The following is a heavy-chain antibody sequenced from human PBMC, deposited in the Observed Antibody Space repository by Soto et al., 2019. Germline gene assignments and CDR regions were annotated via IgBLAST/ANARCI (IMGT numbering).Heavy chain of an antibody. CDR2: IRGSGGRT. V-gene: IGHV3-23*01. CDR1: GLPFTGFA. Sequence: EVQLLESGGGLVQPGGSRRLPCAPPGLPFTGFAMGWVGRAPGRGLEWVPAIRGSGGRTYYADSVKGRFTISRDNSKNTLYLQMNSLRAEDTAVYYCAKHPWFGEFDYWGQGTLVTVSS. CDR3: AKHPWFGEFDY. D-gene: IGHD3-10*01. J-gene: IGHJ4*02.